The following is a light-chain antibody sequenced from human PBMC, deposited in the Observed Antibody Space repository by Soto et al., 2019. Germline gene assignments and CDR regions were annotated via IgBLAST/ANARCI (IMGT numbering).Light chain of an antibody. CDR1: QSVLYPSNSKKY. J-gene: IGKJ5*01. CDR3: PQYYSSTIT. CDR2: WAS. Sequence: EIVMTQSPDSLAVSLGEGAAINCKSIQSVLYPSNSKKYLAWYQQTRGQPPKXXIKWASTRESGVPDRFSGSGAETDCTLTISSLQAADVEVDDCPQYYSSTITFGQGTRLEI. V-gene: IGKV4-1*01.